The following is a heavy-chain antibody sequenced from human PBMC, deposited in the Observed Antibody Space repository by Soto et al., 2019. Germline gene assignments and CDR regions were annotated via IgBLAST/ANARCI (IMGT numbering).Heavy chain of an antibody. CDR1: GYSFTSFP. V-gene: IGHV1-3*01. Sequence: QVQLVQSGAEVKKPGASVKVSCKASGYSFTSFPRHWVRQAPGQGLECMGWINAANGYTRYSQKFQGRVTITRDTSATTAYMDLSSLTSEDTAVYYCARGGGLDDWGQGTLITVSS. D-gene: IGHD3-10*01. J-gene: IGHJ4*02. CDR3: ARGGGLDD. CDR2: INAANGYT.